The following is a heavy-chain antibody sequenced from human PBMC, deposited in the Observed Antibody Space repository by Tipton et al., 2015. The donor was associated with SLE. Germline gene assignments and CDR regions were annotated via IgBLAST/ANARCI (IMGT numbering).Heavy chain of an antibody. V-gene: IGHV4-4*07. Sequence: LSLTCTVSGGSLRSYYWTWIRQPAGKGLEWIGRVYFGGSTNYNPSLKSRVAISLDTSKNQFSLKLSSVTAADTAVYYCAKTSSRYPYFDYWGQGTLVTVSS. CDR1: GGSLRSYY. J-gene: IGHJ4*02. CDR3: AKTSSRYPYFDY. CDR2: VYFGGST. D-gene: IGHD6-13*01.